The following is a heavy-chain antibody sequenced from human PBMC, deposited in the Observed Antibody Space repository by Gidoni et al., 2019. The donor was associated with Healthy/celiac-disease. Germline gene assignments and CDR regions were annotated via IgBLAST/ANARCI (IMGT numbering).Heavy chain of an antibody. CDR2: INSDGSST. Sequence: EVQLVESGGGLVQPGGSLRLSCAASGFTFSSYWMHWVRQAPGKGMVWVSRINSDGSSTSYAEAVKGRFTISRDNAKNTLYRQMNSLRAEDTAVEYCARISSLYSGSYFDYWGQGTLVTVSS. CDR3: ARISSLYSGSYFDY. D-gene: IGHD1-26*01. V-gene: IGHV3-74*01. CDR1: GFTFSSYW. J-gene: IGHJ4*02.